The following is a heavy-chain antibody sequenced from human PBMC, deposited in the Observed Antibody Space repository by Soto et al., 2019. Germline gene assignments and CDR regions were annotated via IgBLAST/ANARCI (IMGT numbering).Heavy chain of an antibody. D-gene: IGHD3-3*01. J-gene: IGHJ6*03. CDR3: ARVSPPNYDQPQTRSREDYMDV. Sequence: ASVKVSCKASGYTFTSYYMHWVRQAPGQGLEWMGIINPSGGSTSYAQKFQGRVTMTRDTSTSTVYMELSSLRSEDTAVYYCARVSPPNYDQPQTRSREDYMDVWGKGTTVTVSS. CDR2: INPSGGST. V-gene: IGHV1-46*03. CDR1: GYTFTSYY.